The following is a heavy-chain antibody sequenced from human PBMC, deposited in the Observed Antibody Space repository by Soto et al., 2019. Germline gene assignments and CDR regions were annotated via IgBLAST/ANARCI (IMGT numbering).Heavy chain of an antibody. CDR3: AAYRDYDSSVLDY. D-gene: IGHD3-22*01. CDR2: IHYSGST. J-gene: IGHJ4*02. V-gene: IGHV4-39*01. CDR1: GGSISSTSYF. Sequence: SETLSLTCTVSGGSISSTSYFWTWIRQPPGKGLEWIGSIHYSGSTYYNPSLKSRATISVDASKNRFSLKLSSVTAADTAVYYCAAYRDYDSSVLDYWGQGTLVTVS.